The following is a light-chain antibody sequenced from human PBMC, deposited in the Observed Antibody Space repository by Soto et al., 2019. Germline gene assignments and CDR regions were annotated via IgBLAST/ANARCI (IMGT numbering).Light chain of an antibody. J-gene: IGLJ1*01. CDR2: EVT. V-gene: IGLV2-14*01. CDR3: SSHASGSTRV. CDR1: FSYVGGYDY. Sequence: QSALTRPASVSGSPGQSIAISCTGTFSYVGGYDYVSWYQQHPDKAPKLMIYEVTKRPSGVSNRFSGSKSGNTASLTISGLQPEDEADYYCSSHASGSTRVFGSGTKVTGL.